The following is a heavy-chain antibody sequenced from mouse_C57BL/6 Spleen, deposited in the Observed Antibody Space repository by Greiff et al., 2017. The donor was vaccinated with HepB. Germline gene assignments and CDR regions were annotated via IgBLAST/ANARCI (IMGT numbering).Heavy chain of an antibody. D-gene: IGHD2-2*01. Sequence: QVQLQQPGAELVRPGSSVKLSCKASGYTFTSYWMDWVKQRPGQGLEWIGNIYPSDSETHYNQKFKDKATLTVDKSSSTAYMQLSSLTSEDSAVYYCAREGGLWLRRYFDYWGQGTTLTVSS. CDR3: AREGGLWLRRYFDY. CDR2: IYPSDSET. V-gene: IGHV1-61*01. CDR1: GYTFTSYW. J-gene: IGHJ2*01.